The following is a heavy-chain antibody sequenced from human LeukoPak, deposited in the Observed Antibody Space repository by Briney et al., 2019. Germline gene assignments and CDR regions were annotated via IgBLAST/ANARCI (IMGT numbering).Heavy chain of an antibody. CDR3: ATRRTNGSGSSGAFDI. CDR2: IIPILGIA. J-gene: IGHJ3*02. V-gene: IGHV1-69*04. D-gene: IGHD3-10*01. CDR1: GGTFSSYA. Sequence: SVKVSCKAPGGTFSSYAISWVRQAPGQGLEWMGRIIPILGIANYAQKFQGRVTITADKSTSTAYMELSSLRSEDTAVYYCATRRTNGSGSSGAFDIWGQGTMVTVSS.